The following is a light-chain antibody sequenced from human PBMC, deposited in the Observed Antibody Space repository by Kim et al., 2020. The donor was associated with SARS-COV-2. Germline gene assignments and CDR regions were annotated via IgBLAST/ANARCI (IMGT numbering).Light chain of an antibody. V-gene: IGLV2-14*03. CDR3: SSYRRSITNYV. Sequence: QAITISCTGPSSALVGYNYVSWYQQHPNKAPKLMIYDVSNRPSGVSNRFSGSKSGNTASLTISGLQAEDEADYYCSSYRRSITNYVFGTGTKVTVL. CDR1: SSALVGYNY. CDR2: DVS. J-gene: IGLJ1*01.